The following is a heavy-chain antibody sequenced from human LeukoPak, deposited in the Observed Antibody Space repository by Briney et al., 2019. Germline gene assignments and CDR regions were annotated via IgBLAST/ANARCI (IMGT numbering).Heavy chain of an antibody. CDR2: ISYDGSNQ. J-gene: IGHJ4*02. CDR1: GFTFRSYG. Sequence: GGSLRLSCAASGFTFRSYGMHWVRQAPGKGLEWVAVISYDGSNQYYADSVKGRFTISRDNSKNTLYLQMHSLSPEDTAVYYCAKGGVIVFSYLDYWGQGTLVTVSS. V-gene: IGHV3-30*18. CDR3: AKGGVIVFSYLDY. D-gene: IGHD2-21*01.